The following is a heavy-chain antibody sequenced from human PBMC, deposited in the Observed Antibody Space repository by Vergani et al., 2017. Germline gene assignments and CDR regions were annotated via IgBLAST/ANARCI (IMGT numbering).Heavy chain of an antibody. CDR3: ARCFRDEGMIYGGTVENWFDP. D-gene: IGHD3-22*01. CDR2: IYYSENK. V-gene: IGHV4-39*01. J-gene: IGHJ5*02. CDR1: GGSITYGAFY. Sequence: QLQLQESGPGLVKPSETLSLTCTVSGGSITYGAFYWGWIRQSPGKGQEWIGSIYYSENKFYNPSLESRVTLSIDTTKNQFSRKLKSVTAADTAVYYCARCFRDEGMIYGGTVENWFDPWGQGTLVTVSS.